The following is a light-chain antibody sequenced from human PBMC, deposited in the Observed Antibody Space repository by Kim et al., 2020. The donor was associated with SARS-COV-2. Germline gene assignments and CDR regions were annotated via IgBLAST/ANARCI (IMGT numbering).Light chain of an antibody. CDR3: QQYNHYSRT. CDR2: TAS. CDR1: QSISSW. J-gene: IGKJ1*01. V-gene: IGKV1-5*03. Sequence: IHLTQSPSTLSASVGDTVTITCRSSQSISSWLAWYQQKPGKAPKLLMYTASSLESGVPSRFSGSGSGTEFTLTISSLQPDDFATYYCQQYNHYSRTFGQGTKVDIK.